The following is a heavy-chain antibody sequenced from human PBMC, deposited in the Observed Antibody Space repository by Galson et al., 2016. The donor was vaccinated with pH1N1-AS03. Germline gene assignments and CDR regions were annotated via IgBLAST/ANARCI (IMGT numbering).Heavy chain of an antibody. CDR1: GYNFVTYG. CDR3: ARVVAGRPFLIDY. J-gene: IGHJ4*02. Sequence: SVKVSCKASGYNFVTYGITWVRQGPGQGLEWMGWINHYSTNTNYAKKVQDRVTMTADTSTTTAHLDLRNLGSDDTAVYYCARVVAGRPFLIDYWGQGTLVFVSS. CDR2: INHYSTNT. V-gene: IGHV1-18*01. D-gene: IGHD6-6*01.